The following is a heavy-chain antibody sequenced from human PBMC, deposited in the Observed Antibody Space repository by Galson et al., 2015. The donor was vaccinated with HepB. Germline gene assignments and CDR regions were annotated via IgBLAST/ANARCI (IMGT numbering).Heavy chain of an antibody. Sequence: SVKVSCKASGYSFITYGITWVRQAPGQGLEWMGWISGYNGNIKYAQKFQGRVTVTTDTSTSTAYMELRSLGSDDTAVYYCARADTYRSSPSRAFDMWGKGTMVTVSS. V-gene: IGHV1-18*01. CDR2: ISGYNGNI. D-gene: IGHD6-6*01. CDR3: ARADTYRSSPSRAFDM. CDR1: GYSFITYG. J-gene: IGHJ3*02.